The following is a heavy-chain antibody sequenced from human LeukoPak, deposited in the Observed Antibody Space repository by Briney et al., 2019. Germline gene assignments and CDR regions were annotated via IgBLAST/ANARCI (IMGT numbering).Heavy chain of an antibody. CDR3: ARDMEEPLGYCSSTSCERRYNWFDP. V-gene: IGHV1-69*04. CDR1: GGTFSSYA. D-gene: IGHD2-2*01. Sequence: SVKVSCKASGGTFSSYAISWVRQAPGQGLEWMGMIIPIFGIAIYAQKFQGRVTITADKSTSTAYMELSSLRSEDTAVYYCARDMEEPLGYCSSTSCERRYNWFDPWGQGTLVTVSS. J-gene: IGHJ5*02. CDR2: IIPIFGIA.